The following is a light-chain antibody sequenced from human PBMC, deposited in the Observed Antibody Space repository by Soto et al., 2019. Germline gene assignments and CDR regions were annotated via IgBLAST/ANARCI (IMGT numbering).Light chain of an antibody. V-gene: IGKV3-20*01. CDR1: QSVSSSY. CDR3: QQYGSSPPYT. CDR2: GAS. Sequence: EIVLTQSPGTLSLSPGERATLSCRASQSVSSSYLAWYQQKPGQAPRLLIYGASSRATGIPDRFSGSGSGTDFTLTISSLEPEDCAVYYCQQYGSSPPYTFGQGTKREIK. J-gene: IGKJ2*01.